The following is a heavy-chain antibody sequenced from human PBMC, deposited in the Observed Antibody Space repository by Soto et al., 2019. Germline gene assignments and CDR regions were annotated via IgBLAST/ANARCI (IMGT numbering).Heavy chain of an antibody. Sequence: PGGSLRLSCAASGFTFSSYWMHWVRQAPGKGLVRVSRINSDGSSTSYADSVKGRFTISRDNAKNTLYLQMNSLRAEDTAVYYCAREYSSSWYVHYYYGMDVWGQGTTVTVSS. J-gene: IGHJ6*02. CDR1: GFTFSSYW. CDR3: AREYSSSWYVHYYYGMDV. CDR2: INSDGSST. V-gene: IGHV3-74*01. D-gene: IGHD6-13*01.